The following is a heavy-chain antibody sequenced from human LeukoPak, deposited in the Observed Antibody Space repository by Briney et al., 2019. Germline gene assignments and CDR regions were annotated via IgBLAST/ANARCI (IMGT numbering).Heavy chain of an antibody. J-gene: IGHJ2*01. CDR1: GGSFSGYF. V-gene: IGHV4-34*01. Sequence: PSETLSLTCAVYGGSFSGYFWSWIRQPPGKGLEWIGEINHSGSTNYNPSLKSRVAISVDTSKNQFSLKLTSVTAADTAVYYCARAKEVRGTMVRGSPPPLRYFDLWGRGTLVTVSS. CDR3: ARAKEVRGTMVRGSPPPLRYFDL. D-gene: IGHD3-10*01. CDR2: INHSGST.